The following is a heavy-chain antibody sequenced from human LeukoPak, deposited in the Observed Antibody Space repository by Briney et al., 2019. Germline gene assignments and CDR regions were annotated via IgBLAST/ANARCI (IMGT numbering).Heavy chain of an antibody. CDR3: ARSGGLRKFDC. J-gene: IGHJ4*02. CDR1: RFTFGDYA. CDR2: ISYDSNTK. D-gene: IGHD1-14*01. Sequence: GGPLRLSCAASRFTFGDYAMHWFRQAPGKGLEWVAVISYDSNTKHYADSVKGRFTISRDNSKNTLYLQMNSLRAEDTAVYYCARSGGLRKFDCWGQGTLVTVSS. V-gene: IGHV3-30-3*01.